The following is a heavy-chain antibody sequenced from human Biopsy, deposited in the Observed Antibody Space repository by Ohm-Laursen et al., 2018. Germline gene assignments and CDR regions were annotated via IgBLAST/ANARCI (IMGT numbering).Heavy chain of an antibody. V-gene: IGHV4-34*01. CDR2: INQSGSA. Sequence: SETLSLTCAVNGESSSGYFWNWIRQPPGKGLERIGVINQSGSAKYNPSLKRRATLSAASSNSQFSLRLTSVTAADTAIYYCARGSGYFKLDVWGQGTTGTV. J-gene: IGHJ6*02. CDR1: GESSSGYF. CDR3: ARGSGYFKLDV. D-gene: IGHD5-12*01.